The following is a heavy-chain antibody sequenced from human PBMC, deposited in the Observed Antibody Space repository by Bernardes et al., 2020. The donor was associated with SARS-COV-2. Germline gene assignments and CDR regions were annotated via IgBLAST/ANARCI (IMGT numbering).Heavy chain of an antibody. Sequence: ASVKVSCKASGYTFTGYYIHWVRLAPGQGLEWMGWINPNSGGTNYAQKFQGRVTMTRDTSISTAYLELSSLRSDDTAVYYCALPPTNYDRYAMDAWGQGTTVTVSS. CDR3: ALPPTNYDRYAMDA. CDR1: GYTFTGYY. V-gene: IGHV1-2*02. CDR2: INPNSGGT. J-gene: IGHJ6*02. D-gene: IGHD3-22*01.